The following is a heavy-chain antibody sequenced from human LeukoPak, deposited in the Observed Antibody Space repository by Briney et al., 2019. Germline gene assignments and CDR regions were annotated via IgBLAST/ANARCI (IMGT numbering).Heavy chain of an antibody. CDR1: GGSISSSRYY. CDR3: ARGENSRYCSGGSCYPDDAFDI. CDR2: IFYSGST. D-gene: IGHD2-15*01. V-gene: IGHV4-39*07. Sequence: SETLSLTCTVSGGSISSSRYYWGWIRQPPGKGLQWIGSIFYSGSTYYNPSLKSRVTISVDTSKNQFSLKLSSVTAADTAVYYCARGENSRYCSGGSCYPDDAFDIWGQGTMVTVSS. J-gene: IGHJ3*02.